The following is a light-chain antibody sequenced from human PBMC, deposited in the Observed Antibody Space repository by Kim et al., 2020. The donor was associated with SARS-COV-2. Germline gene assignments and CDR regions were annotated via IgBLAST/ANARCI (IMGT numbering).Light chain of an antibody. CDR2: QDS. CDR1: KLGDKY. CDR3: QAWDSSTGV. Sequence: SYELTQPPSVSVSPGQTASITCSGDKLGDKYACWYQQKPGQSTVLVIYQDSKRPSGIPERFSGSNSGNTATLTISGTQAMDEADYYCQAWDSSTGVFGGGTKVTVL. J-gene: IGLJ3*02. V-gene: IGLV3-1*01.